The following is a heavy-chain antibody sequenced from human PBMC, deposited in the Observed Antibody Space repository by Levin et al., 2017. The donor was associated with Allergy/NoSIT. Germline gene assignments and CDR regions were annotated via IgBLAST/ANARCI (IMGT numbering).Heavy chain of an antibody. D-gene: IGHD3-10*01. CDR2: IFYSGST. Sequence: SETLSLTCTVSGGSISSGGYYWIWIRHHPGKGLEWIGYIFYSGSTYYNPSLKSRVTISVDTSKNQFSLKLSSVTAADTAVYYCARVPITLVRGYFDYWGQGTLVTVSS. CDR1: GGSISSGGYY. CDR3: ARVPITLVRGYFDY. V-gene: IGHV4-31*03. J-gene: IGHJ4*02.